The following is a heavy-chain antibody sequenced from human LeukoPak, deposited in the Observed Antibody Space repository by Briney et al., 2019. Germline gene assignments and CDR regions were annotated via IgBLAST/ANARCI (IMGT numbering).Heavy chain of an antibody. CDR2: IIPIFGTA. V-gene: IGHV1-69*13. CDR1: GGTFSSYA. CDR3: ARDDRDLDSSGYYRVFY. J-gene: IGHJ4*02. D-gene: IGHD3-22*01. Sequence: ASVKVSCKASGGTFSSYAISWVRQAPGQGLEWMGGIIPIFGTANYAQKFQGRVTITADESTSTAYMELSSLRSEDTAVYYCARDDRDLDSSGYYRVFYWGQGTLVTVSS.